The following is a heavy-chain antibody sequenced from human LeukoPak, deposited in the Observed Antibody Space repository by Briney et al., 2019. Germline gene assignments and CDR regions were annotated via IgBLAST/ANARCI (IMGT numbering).Heavy chain of an antibody. D-gene: IGHD3-22*01. CDR1: GYTFTSYG. V-gene: IGHV1-18*01. CDR2: ISAYNGNT. J-gene: IGHJ6*02. CDR3: ARVSDYYDSSGYYGLYYYGMDV. Sequence: ASLKVSFKASGYTFTSYGISWVRQAPGQRLEWMGWISAYNGNTNYAQKLQGRVTMTTDTSTSTAYMELRSLRSDDTAVYYCARVSDYYDSSGYYGLYYYGMDVWGQGTTVTVSS.